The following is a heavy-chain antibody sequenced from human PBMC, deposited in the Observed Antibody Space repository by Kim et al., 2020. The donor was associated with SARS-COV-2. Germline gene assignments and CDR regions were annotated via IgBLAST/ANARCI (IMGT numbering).Heavy chain of an antibody. V-gene: IGHV4-34*01. D-gene: IGHD3-10*01. Sequence: KSRVTISVDTSKNQFSLKLSSVTAADTAVYYCARSLPRPSITMVRGDYDYWGQGTLVTVSS. CDR3: ARSLPRPSITMVRGDYDY. J-gene: IGHJ4*02.